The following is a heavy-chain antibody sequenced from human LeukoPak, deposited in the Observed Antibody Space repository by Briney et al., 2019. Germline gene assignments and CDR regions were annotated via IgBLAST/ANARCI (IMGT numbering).Heavy chain of an antibody. CDR1: GGSISRYY. V-gene: IGHV4-59*01. CDR2: ISYTGST. J-gene: IGHJ4*02. CDR3: ARTAKYYYGSETYYFFDY. D-gene: IGHD3-10*01. Sequence: SETLSLTCTVSGGSISRYYWSWIRQPPGKGLEWIGYISYTGSTTYNSSLKSRVTVSLDTSQNQFSLKLTSVTPADTAVYYCARTAKYYYGSETYYFFDYWGQGTLVTVSS.